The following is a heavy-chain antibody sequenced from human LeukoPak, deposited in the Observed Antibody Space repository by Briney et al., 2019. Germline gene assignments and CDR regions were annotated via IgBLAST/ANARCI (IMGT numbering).Heavy chain of an antibody. CDR1: GFTFSSYG. CDR2: IRYDGSNK. D-gene: IGHD3-22*01. J-gene: IGHJ4*02. CDR3: AKDLDSSGYYMLNY. V-gene: IGHV3-30*02. Sequence: GGSLRLSCAAYGFTFSSYGMHWVRQAPGKGLEWVAFIRYDGSNKYYADSVKGRFTISRDNSKNTLYLQMNSLRAEDTAVYYCAKDLDSSGYYMLNYWGQGTLVTVSS.